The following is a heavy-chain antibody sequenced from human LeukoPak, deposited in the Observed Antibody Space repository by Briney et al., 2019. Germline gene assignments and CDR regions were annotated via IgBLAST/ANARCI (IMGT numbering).Heavy chain of an antibody. Sequence: SSETLSLTCTVSGGSISSYYWSWIRQPPGKGLEWIGYIYYSGSTNYNPSLKSRVTISVDTSKNQFSLKLSSVTAADTAVYYCASSSVVPAATYYFDYWGQGTLVTVSS. CDR1: GGSISSYY. J-gene: IGHJ4*02. CDR2: IYYSGST. D-gene: IGHD2-2*01. CDR3: ASSSVVPAATYYFDY. V-gene: IGHV4-59*01.